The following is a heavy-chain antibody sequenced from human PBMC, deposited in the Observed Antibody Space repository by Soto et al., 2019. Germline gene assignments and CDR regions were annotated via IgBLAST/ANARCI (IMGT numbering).Heavy chain of an antibody. D-gene: IGHD4-17*01. Sequence: TSETLSLTCAVSGYSISSSNWWGWIRQPPGKGLEWIGYIYYSGSTYYNPSLKSRVTISVDTSKNQFSLKLSSVTAADTAVYYCARSMTTVVTLDYWGQGTLVTVSS. CDR3: ARSMTTVVTLDY. CDR2: IYYSGST. V-gene: IGHV4-28*01. J-gene: IGHJ4*02. CDR1: GYSISSSNW.